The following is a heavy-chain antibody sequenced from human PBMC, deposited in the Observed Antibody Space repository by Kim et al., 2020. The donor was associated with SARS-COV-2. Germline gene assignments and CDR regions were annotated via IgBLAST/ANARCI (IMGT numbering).Heavy chain of an antibody. V-gene: IGHV3-33*06. CDR2: LWYDGTSE. CDR1: GFTFSTFG. J-gene: IGHJ6*04. D-gene: IGHD2-15*01. CDR3: AKVSHIIHTPAGGMDV. Sequence: GGSLRLSCAASGFTFSTFGMHWVRQAPGKGLEWVAVLWYDGTSEYYADSVKGRFNISRDNSKNTLYLQMSTLRPEDTAVYYCAKVSHIIHTPAGGMDVWGKGTTVTVSS.